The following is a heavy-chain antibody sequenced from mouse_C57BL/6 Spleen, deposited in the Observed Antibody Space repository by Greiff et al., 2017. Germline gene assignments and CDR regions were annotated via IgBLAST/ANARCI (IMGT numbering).Heavy chain of an antibody. V-gene: IGHV3-6*01. CDR2: ISYDGSN. CDR3: ARDPGDGYYVDY. D-gene: IGHD2-3*01. Sequence: EVKLQESGPGLVKPSQSLSLTCSVTGYSITSGYYWNWIRQFPGNKLEWMGYISYDGSNNYNPSLKNRISITRDTSKNQFFLKLNSVTTEDTATYYCARDPGDGYYVDYWGQGTTLTVSS. CDR1: GYSITSGYY. J-gene: IGHJ2*01.